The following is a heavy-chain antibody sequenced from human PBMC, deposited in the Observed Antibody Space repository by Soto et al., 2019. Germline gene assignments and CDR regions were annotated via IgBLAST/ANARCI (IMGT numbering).Heavy chain of an antibody. J-gene: IGHJ4*02. D-gene: IGHD6-6*01. V-gene: IGHV3-30*18. Sequence: SLRLSCAASGFTFSSYGMHWVRQAPGKGLEWVAVISYDGSNKYYADSVKGRFTISRDNSKNTLYLQMNSLRAEDTAVYYCAKEYSSSDYYFDYWGQGTLVTVSS. CDR1: GFTFSSYG. CDR2: ISYDGSNK. CDR3: AKEYSSSDYYFDY.